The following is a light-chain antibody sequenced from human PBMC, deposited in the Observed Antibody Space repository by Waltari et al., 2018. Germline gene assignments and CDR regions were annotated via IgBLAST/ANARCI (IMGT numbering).Light chain of an antibody. Sequence: SYVLTQPPSVSVAPGETARITCGGDNIGSYSVHWYQQRPGQAPVLVIFYDGDRPSGVPERFSGSNSGNTATLTITRVEAGDEANYYCQVWHPAIDPGVFGPGTEVTV. V-gene: IGLV3-21*04. CDR1: NIGSYS. CDR3: QVWHPAIDPGV. CDR2: YDG. J-gene: IGLJ1*01.